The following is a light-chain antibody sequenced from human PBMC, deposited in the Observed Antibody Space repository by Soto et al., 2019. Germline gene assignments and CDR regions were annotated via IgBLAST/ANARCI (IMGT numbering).Light chain of an antibody. J-gene: IGLJ1*01. V-gene: IGLV2-14*01. Sequence: QSALTQPASVSGSPGQSITISCTGTTSDVGVYDYVSWYQHHAGKGPKLLLFEVSNRPSGVSTRFSGSKSCNTASLTTSGVQDDDEADYYCASYSSNSDLGVFGTGTKLTVL. CDR1: TSDVGVYDY. CDR2: EVS. CDR3: ASYSSNSDLGV.